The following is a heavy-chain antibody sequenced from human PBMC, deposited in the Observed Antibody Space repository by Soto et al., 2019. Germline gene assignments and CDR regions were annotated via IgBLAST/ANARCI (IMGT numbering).Heavy chain of an antibody. CDR1: GFIFNNAW. Sequence: GGSLRLSCAASGFIFNNAWMNWVRQAPGKGLEWVGRIKSNTDGGTTDYAAPVKGRFTISRDDSKNTLYLQMESLETEDTAVYFCIADWWSSGSYFNYWGQGTLVTVSS. CDR2: IKSNTDGGTT. CDR3: IADWWSSGSYFNY. D-gene: IGHD3-10*01. J-gene: IGHJ4*02. V-gene: IGHV3-15*07.